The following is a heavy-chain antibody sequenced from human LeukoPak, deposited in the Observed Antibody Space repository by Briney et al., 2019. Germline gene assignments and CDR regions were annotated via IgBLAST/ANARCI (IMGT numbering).Heavy chain of an antibody. Sequence: PSETLSLTCAVYGGSFSGYYWSWIRQPPGKGREWVGEINHSGSTNYNPSLKSRVTISVDTSKNQFSLKLSSVTAADTAVYYCASQRSRYCSSTSCRAFDPWGQGTLVTVSS. CDR2: INHSGST. J-gene: IGHJ5*02. V-gene: IGHV4-34*01. CDR3: ASQRSRYCSSTSCRAFDP. D-gene: IGHD2-2*01. CDR1: GGSFSGYY.